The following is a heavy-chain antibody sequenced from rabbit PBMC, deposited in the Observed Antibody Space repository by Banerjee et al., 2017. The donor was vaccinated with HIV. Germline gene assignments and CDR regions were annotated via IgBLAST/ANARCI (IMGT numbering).Heavy chain of an antibody. D-gene: IGHD1-1*01. CDR3: ARDPASSRGL. J-gene: IGHJ6*01. CDR1: GFSSSDHYY. V-gene: IGHV1S45*01. Sequence: QEQLEESGRGLVKPGASLTLTCTASGFSSSDHYYMCWVRQAPGKGLEWIACIYGGSSGSTHYANWAKGRFAISKTSSTTVTLQMTSLTAADTATYFCARDPASSRGLWGPGTLVTVS. CDR2: IYGGSSGST.